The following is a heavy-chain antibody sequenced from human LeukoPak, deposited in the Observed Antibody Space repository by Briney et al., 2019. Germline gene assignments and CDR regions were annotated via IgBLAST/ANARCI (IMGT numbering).Heavy chain of an antibody. Sequence: GGSLRLSCEASGFTFSSDAMSWVRQAPGKGLGWVSSISGSGGTTFYADSVQGRFTISRDNSKNTLYLQMNSLRAEDTAVYYCAKDQGWWDYWGQGTLVTVSS. V-gene: IGHV3-23*01. CDR3: AKDQGWWDY. CDR1: GFTFSSDA. D-gene: IGHD2-15*01. J-gene: IGHJ4*02. CDR2: ISGSGGTT.